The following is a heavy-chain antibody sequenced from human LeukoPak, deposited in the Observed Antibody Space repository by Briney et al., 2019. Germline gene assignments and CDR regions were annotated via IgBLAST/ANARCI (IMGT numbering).Heavy chain of an antibody. Sequence: PGGSLRLSCAASGFTFSSYWMSWVRQAPGKGLEWVANIKQDGSEKYYVDSVKGRFTISRDNAKNSLYLQMNSLRAEDTAVYYCARDRYDILTGFDYWGQGTLVTVSS. V-gene: IGHV3-7*01. CDR3: ARDRYDILTGFDY. J-gene: IGHJ4*02. CDR1: GFTFSSYW. CDR2: IKQDGSEK. D-gene: IGHD3-9*01.